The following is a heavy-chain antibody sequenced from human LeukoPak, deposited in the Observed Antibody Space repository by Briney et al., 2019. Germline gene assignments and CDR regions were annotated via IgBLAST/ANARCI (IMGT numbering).Heavy chain of an antibody. CDR2: ISGGYNGDS. CDR1: GYNFRHYG. V-gene: IGHV1-18*01. J-gene: IGHJ5*02. Sequence: ASVKVSCKTSGYNFRHYGISWVRQAPGQGLEWMAWISGGYNGDSNYAQKLQGRVTMTTDTSTSTAYMELRSLRSDDTAVYYCARDLGDIVVVPSAFTLPWGQGTLVTVSS. D-gene: IGHD2-2*01. CDR3: ARDLGDIVVVPSAFTLP.